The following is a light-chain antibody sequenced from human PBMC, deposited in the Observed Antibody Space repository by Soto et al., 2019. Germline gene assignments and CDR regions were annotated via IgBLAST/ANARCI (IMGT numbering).Light chain of an antibody. CDR3: QQYGSSSLT. J-gene: IGKJ4*01. Sequence: EIVLTQSPGTLSLSPGERATLSCRASQSVSSNYLAWYQQRPGQAPRLLIYGPSSRATGIPDRFSGSGSGTDFTLTISRLEPEDFAVYYCQQYGSSSLTFGGGTKVEIK. CDR1: QSVSSNY. V-gene: IGKV3-20*01. CDR2: GPS.